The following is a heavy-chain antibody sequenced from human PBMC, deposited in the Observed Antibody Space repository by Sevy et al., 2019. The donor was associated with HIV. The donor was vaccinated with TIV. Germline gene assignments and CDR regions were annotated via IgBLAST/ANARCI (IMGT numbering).Heavy chain of an antibody. J-gene: IGHJ3*02. CDR3: AKHQAAAPWDAFDI. V-gene: IGHV3-23*01. CDR2: ISHSGGST. Sequence: GGSLRLSCAASGFIFSNYAMSWVRQAPGKGLEWISTISHSGGSTYYADSVKGRFTISRDNSKNTLYLQMNSLRAEDTAVYYCAKHQAAAPWDAFDIWGQGTMVTVSS. CDR1: GFIFSNYA. D-gene: IGHD6-13*01.